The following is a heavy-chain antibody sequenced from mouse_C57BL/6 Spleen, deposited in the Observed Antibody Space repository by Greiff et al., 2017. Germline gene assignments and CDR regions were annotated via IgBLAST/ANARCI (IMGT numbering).Heavy chain of an antibody. V-gene: IGHV1-39*01. D-gene: IGHD2-1*01. Sequence: VHVKQSGPELVKPGASVKISCKASGYSFTDYNMNWVKQSNGKSLEWIGVINPNYGTTNYNQKFKGKATLTVDQSSSTAYMQLNSLTSEDSAVDYCATGYYGNSSAWFAYWGQGTLVTVSA. CDR3: ATGYYGNSSAWFAY. CDR2: INPNYGTT. J-gene: IGHJ3*01. CDR1: GYSFTDYN.